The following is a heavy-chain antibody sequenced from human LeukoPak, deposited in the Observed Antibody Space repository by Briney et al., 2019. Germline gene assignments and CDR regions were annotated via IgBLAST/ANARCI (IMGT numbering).Heavy chain of an antibody. CDR2: IYPGDSGT. Sequence: GESLQISCKGSGYRFTTYWIGWVRQMPGKGLEWMGTIYPGDSGTRYSPSFQGQVTISADKSITTAYLQWTSLKASDTAMYYCARGTGTTPHLDYWGQGTLVTVSS. CDR3: ARGTGTTPHLDY. CDR1: GYRFTTYW. D-gene: IGHD1-1*01. J-gene: IGHJ4*02. V-gene: IGHV5-51*01.